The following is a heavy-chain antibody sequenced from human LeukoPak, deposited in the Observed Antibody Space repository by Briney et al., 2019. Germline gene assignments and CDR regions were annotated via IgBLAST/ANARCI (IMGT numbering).Heavy chain of an antibody. J-gene: IGHJ6*03. CDR2: TNWNGGST. D-gene: IGHD3-10*01. Sequence: GGSLRLSCAASGFTFDDYGMSWVRQAPGKGLEWVSGTNWNGGSTGYADSVKGRFTISRDNAKNSLYLQMNSLRAEDTALYYCARVGTEVRGVIIIYYYHYMDVWGKGTTVTVSS. V-gene: IGHV3-20*04. CDR3: ARVGTEVRGVIIIYYYHYMDV. CDR1: GFTFDDYG.